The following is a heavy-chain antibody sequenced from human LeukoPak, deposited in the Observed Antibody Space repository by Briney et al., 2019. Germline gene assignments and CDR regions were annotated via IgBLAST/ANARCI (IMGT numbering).Heavy chain of an antibody. Sequence: SETPSLTCAVYGGPFSGYLWSWIRQPPGEGLEWIGEINHSGSTNYNPSLKSRVSISVDTSKKQFPLKMSSVTAADTAVYYCARGFHLNYDILTGYYRYGAFDIWGQGTTVTVSS. CDR1: GGPFSGYL. D-gene: IGHD3-9*01. CDR3: ARGFHLNYDILTGYYRYGAFDI. V-gene: IGHV4-34*01. CDR2: INHSGST. J-gene: IGHJ3*02.